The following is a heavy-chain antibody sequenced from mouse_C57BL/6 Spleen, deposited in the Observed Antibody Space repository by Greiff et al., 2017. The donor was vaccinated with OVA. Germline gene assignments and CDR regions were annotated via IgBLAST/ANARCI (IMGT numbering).Heavy chain of an antibody. CDR1: GFNIKDYY. V-gene: IGHV14-2*01. CDR3: ASFRRRGAWFAY. CDR2: IDPEDGET. Sequence: EVMLVESGAELVKPGASVKLSCTASGFNIKDYYMHWVKQRTEQGLEWIGRIDPEDGETKYAPKFQGKATITADTSSNTAYLQLSSLTSEDTAVYYCASFRRRGAWFAYWGQGTLVTVSA. J-gene: IGHJ3*01.